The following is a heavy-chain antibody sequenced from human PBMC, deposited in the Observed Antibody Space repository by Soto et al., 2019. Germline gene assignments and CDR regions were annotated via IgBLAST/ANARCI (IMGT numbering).Heavy chain of an antibody. CDR3: AKGVARYFDY. D-gene: IGHD3-10*01. CDR1: GFSFGTYA. CDR2: ISGGIGST. J-gene: IGHJ4*02. Sequence: GGSLRLSCVASGFSFGTYAMTWGRQVPGKGLEWVSTISGGIGSTFYADSVKGRFTISRDISKKMLFLHMNGLRGEDTGTYYCAKGVARYFDYWGRGTLVTGSS. V-gene: IGHV3-23*01.